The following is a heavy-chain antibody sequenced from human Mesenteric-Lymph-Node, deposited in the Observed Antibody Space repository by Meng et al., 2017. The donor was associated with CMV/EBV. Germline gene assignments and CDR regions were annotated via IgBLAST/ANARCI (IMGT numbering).Heavy chain of an antibody. J-gene: IGHJ4*02. CDR1: GFTLSSYV. V-gene: IGHV3-30-3*01. CDR3: ARDWSDTAMVYYFDY. Sequence: GESLKISCAASGFTLSSYVMHWVRQAPGKGLEWVAGILYDGGNKYYADSVKGRFTISRDNAKNSLYLQMNSLRAEDTAVYYCARDWSDTAMVYYFDYWGQGTLVTVSS. D-gene: IGHD5-18*01. CDR2: ILYDGGNK.